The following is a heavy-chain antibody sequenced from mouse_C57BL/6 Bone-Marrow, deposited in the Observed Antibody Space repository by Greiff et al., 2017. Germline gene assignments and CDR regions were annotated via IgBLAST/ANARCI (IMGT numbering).Heavy chain of an antibody. Sequence: VQLQQSGAELVRPGASVKLSCTASGFNIKDDYMHWVKQRPEQGLEWIGWIDPENGDTEYASKFQGKATITADTSSNTAYQQLSSLTSEYTAVYYCTYYGSADYWVQGTTLTVSS. CDR1: GFNIKDDY. CDR3: TYYGSADY. V-gene: IGHV14-4*01. J-gene: IGHJ2*01. CDR2: IDPENGDT. D-gene: IGHD1-1*01.